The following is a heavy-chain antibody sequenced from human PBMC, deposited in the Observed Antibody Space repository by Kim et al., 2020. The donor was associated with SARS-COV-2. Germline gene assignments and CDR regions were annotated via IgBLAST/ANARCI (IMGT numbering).Heavy chain of an antibody. CDR3: PRATRQWLSRHYYYYMYV. CDR1: GGSFSGYY. Sequence: SETLSLTCAVYGGSFSGYYWSWIRQPPGKGLEWIGEINHSGSTNYNPSLKSRVTISVDTSKNQSSLKLSSVTAADTAVYYCPRATRQWLSRHYYYYMYV. J-gene: IGHJ6*03. V-gene: IGHV4-34*01. CDR2: INHSGST. D-gene: IGHD6-19*01.